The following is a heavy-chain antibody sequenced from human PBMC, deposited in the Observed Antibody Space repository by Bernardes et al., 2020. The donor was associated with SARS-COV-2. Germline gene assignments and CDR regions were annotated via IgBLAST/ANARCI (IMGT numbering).Heavy chain of an antibody. CDR1: GGSFSGYY. D-gene: IGHD3-22*01. V-gene: IGHV4-34*01. J-gene: IGHJ6*02. CDR3: AISMGTDSSGEYYYYYYGMDV. CDR2: INHSGST. Sequence: SETLSLTCAVYGGSFSGYYWSWIRQPPGKGLEWIGEINHSGSTNYNPSLKSRVTISVDTSKNQFSLKLSSVTAADTAVYYCAISMGTDSSGEYYYYYYGMDVWGQGTTVTVSS.